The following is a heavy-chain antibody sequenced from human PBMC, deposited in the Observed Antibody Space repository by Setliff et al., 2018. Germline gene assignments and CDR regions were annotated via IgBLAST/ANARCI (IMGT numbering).Heavy chain of an antibody. V-gene: IGHV1-2*02. CDR2: INANTGGT. Sequence: ASVKVSCKTSGYIFTNYYIHWVRQAPGQGLEWMGWINANTGGTREVQKFQGRVTMTRDTSIDTAYMEVNRLTYDDTAVYYCARGPVDFVVVPAAAKFDYWGQGTLVTVSS. CDR3: ARGPVDFVVVPAAAKFDY. CDR1: GYIFTNYY. D-gene: IGHD2-2*01. J-gene: IGHJ4*02.